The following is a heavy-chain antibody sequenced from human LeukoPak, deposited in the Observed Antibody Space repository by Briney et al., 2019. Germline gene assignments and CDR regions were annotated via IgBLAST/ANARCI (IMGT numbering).Heavy chain of an antibody. CDR3: ARDCCGGDASIFDY. CDR1: GFTFSSYS. J-gene: IGHJ4*02. CDR2: ISSSSSYI. Sequence: GGSLRLSCAASGFTFSSYSMNWVRQAPGKGLEWVSSISSSSSYIYYADSVKGRFTISRDNAKNSLYLQMNSLRAEDTAVYYCARDCCGGDASIFDYWGQGTLVTVSS. D-gene: IGHD2-21*02. V-gene: IGHV3-21*01.